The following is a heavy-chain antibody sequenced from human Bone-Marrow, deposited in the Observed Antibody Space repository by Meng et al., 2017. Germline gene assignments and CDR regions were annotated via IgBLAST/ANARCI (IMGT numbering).Heavy chain of an antibody. D-gene: IGHD3-10*01. J-gene: IGHJ4*02. Sequence: EVQLVGSGGGLVKPGGSLRLSCAASGFTVSSNYMSWVRQAPGKGLEWVSVIFSGGTTYYADSVQGRFTISRDNSKNTLFLQMNSLRADDTAVYYCARDIRWGQGTLVTVSS. V-gene: IGHV3-66*02. CDR2: IFSGGTT. CDR1: GFTVSSNY. CDR3: ARDIR.